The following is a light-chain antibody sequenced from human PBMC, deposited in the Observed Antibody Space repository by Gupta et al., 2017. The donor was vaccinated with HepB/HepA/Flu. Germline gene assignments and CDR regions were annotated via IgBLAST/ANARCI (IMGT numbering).Light chain of an antibody. CDR2: QAS. V-gene: IGKV1-5*03. J-gene: IGKJ2*01. Sequence: TLSASVGDRVTITCRASHNINPWLAWYQHRPGKAPKLLMYQASILQSGVPSRFSGSGSGTQFTLTITSLQPDDSATYYCQQYGYYRSFGQGTMMEIK. CDR1: HNINPW. CDR3: QQYGYYRS.